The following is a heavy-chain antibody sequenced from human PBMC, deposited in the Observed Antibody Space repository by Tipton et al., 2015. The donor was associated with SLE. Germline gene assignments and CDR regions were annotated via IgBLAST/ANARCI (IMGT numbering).Heavy chain of an antibody. CDR2: IYHSESP. V-gene: IGHV4-61*09. J-gene: IGHJ3*02. Sequence: TLSLTYTVSGGSISSGSYYWSWIRQPAGKGLEWIGDIYHSESPNYNPSLKSRVTISIDKSKNQFSLKLTSVTAADTAIYYCARDQDDFWSSFDAFDIWGLGTMVTVSS. D-gene: IGHD3-3*01. CDR3: ARDQDDFWSSFDAFDI. CDR1: GGSISSGSYY.